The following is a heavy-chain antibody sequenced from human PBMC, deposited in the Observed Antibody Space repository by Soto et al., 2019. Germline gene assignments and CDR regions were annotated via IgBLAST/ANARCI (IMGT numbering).Heavy chain of an antibody. D-gene: IGHD3-3*01. Sequence: HPGGSLRLSCAASGFTFSSYSMNWVRQAPGKGLEWVSYISSSSSTIYYADSVKGRFTISRDNAKNSLYLQMNSLRDEDTAVYYCARDPVTIFGVADAFDIWGQGTMVTVSS. CDR2: ISSSSSTI. J-gene: IGHJ3*02. CDR1: GFTFSSYS. V-gene: IGHV3-48*02. CDR3: ARDPVTIFGVADAFDI.